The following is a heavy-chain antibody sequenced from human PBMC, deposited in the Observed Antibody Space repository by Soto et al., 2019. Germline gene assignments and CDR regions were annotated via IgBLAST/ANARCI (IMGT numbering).Heavy chain of an antibody. CDR3: AKIPGYYYDSTGYHFDY. V-gene: IGHV3-23*01. D-gene: IGHD3-22*01. CDR2: ISYGGGTT. J-gene: IGHJ4*02. CDR1: EFTFSNYA. Sequence: GSLRLSCAASEFTFSNYAMSWVRQAPGKGLEWVSAISYGGGTTYYADSVKGRFTISRDNSKNTLYLQMNSLRAEDTAVYYCAKIPGYYYDSTGYHFDYWGQGNLVTVSS.